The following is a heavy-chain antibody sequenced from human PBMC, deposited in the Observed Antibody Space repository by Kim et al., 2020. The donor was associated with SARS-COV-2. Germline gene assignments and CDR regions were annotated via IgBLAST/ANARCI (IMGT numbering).Heavy chain of an antibody. CDR3: ARGSSGWYLDY. Sequence: GGSLRLSCAASGFTLSSYGMHWVRQAPGKGLEWVAVIWYDGSNKYYADSVKGRFTISRDNSKNTLYLQMNSLRAEDTAVYYCARGSSGWYLDYWGQGTLVTVSS. CDR1: GFTLSSYG. V-gene: IGHV3-33*01. D-gene: IGHD6-19*01. J-gene: IGHJ4*02. CDR2: IWYDGSNK.